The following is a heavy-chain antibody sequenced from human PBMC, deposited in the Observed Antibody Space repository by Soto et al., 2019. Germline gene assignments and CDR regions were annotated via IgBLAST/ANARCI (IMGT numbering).Heavy chain of an antibody. CDR2: ISAYNGNT. CDR1: GYTFTSYV. D-gene: IGHD6-19*01. CDR3: ARVVATVAGLHGMDV. Sequence: QVQLVQSGAEVKKPGASVKVSCRASGYTFTSYVISWVRQAPAQGLEWMGWISAYNGNTNFAQKLQGRVTMTTDTSTSTAYMEPRSLSSEDTAVYYCARVVATVAGLHGMDVWGQGTTVTVSS. V-gene: IGHV1-18*01. J-gene: IGHJ6*02.